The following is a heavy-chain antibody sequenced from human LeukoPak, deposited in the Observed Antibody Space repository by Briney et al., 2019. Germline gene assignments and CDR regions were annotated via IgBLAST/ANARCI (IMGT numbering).Heavy chain of an antibody. Sequence: KASETLSLTCTVSGGSISSYYWSWIRQPAGKGLEWIGEINHSGSTNYNPSLKSRVTISVDTSKNQFSLKLSSVTAADTAVYYCARGARSSSSWRLGNWFDPWGQGTLVTVSS. V-gene: IGHV4-34*01. D-gene: IGHD6-13*01. CDR1: GGSISSYY. CDR3: ARGARSSSSWRLGNWFDP. CDR2: INHSGST. J-gene: IGHJ5*02.